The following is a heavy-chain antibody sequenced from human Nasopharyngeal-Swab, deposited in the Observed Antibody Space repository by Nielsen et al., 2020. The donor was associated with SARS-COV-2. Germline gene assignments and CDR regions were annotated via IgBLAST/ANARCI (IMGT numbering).Heavy chain of an antibody. CDR1: GFTFSTYA. CDR2: ISGSGGST. CDR3: ASDRVQFYFDY. J-gene: IGHJ4*02. D-gene: IGHD5-24*01. Sequence: GGSLRLSCAASGFTFSTYAMSWVRQAPGKGLEWVSAISGSGGSTYYADSVKGRFTISRDNSKNTLYLQMNSLRAEDTAIYYCASDRVQFYFDYWGQGTLVTVSS. V-gene: IGHV3-23*01.